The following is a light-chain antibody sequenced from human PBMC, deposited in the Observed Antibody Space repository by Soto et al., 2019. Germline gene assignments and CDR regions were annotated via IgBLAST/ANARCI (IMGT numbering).Light chain of an antibody. V-gene: IGKV3-15*01. J-gene: IGKJ1*01. CDR2: GAS. CDR1: QSVSSR. Sequence: EIVVTNSPATLSLSPGARFPLSCRASQSVSSRLAWYQQKPGQSPRLLIYGASTRATGIPARFSGSGSGTEFTLTISRLEPEDFAVYYCQQYNIWPRTFGQGTKVDI. CDR3: QQYNIWPRT.